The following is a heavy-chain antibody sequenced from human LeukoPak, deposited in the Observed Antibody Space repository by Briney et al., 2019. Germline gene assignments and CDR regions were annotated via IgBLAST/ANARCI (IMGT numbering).Heavy chain of an antibody. V-gene: IGHV3-30-3*01. J-gene: IGHJ4*02. CDR1: GFTFSSYA. D-gene: IGHD4-17*01. CDR3: ARAPHYGDHVGYFDY. Sequence: PGGSLRLSCAASGFTFSSYAMHWVRQAPGKGLEWVAVISYDGSNKYYADSVKGRFTISRDNSKNTLYLQMNSLRAEDTAVYYCARAPHYGDHVGYFDYWGQGTLVTVSS. CDR2: ISYDGSNK.